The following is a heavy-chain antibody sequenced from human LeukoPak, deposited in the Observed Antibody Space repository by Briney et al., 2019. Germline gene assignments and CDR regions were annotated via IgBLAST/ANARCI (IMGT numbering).Heavy chain of an antibody. CDR2: IYYSGST. Sequence: SETLSLTCTVSGVSISSYYWSWIRQPPGKGLEWIGYIYYSGSTNYNPSLESRVTISVDTSKNQFSLKLSSVTAADTAVYYCARDSHYGMDVWGQGTTVTVSS. CDR1: GVSISSYY. CDR3: ARDSHYGMDV. J-gene: IGHJ6*02. V-gene: IGHV4-59*01.